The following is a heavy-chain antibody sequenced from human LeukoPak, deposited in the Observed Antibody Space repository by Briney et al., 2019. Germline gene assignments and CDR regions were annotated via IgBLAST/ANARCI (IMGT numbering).Heavy chain of an antibody. CDR1: GFTFTTSA. D-gene: IGHD5-18*01. CDR3: ARDRQRIQLWIGSDI. CDR2: IVVGSGNT. Sequence: SVKVSCKASGFTFTTSAVQWVRQARGQRLEWIGWIVVGSGNTNYAQKFQERVTITRDMSTSTVYMDLSSQRSEDTAVYYCARDRQRIQLWIGSDIWGQGTMVTVSS. V-gene: IGHV1-58*01. J-gene: IGHJ3*02.